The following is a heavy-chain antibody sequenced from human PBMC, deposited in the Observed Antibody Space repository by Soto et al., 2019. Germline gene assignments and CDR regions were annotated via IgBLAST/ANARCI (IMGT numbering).Heavy chain of an antibody. V-gene: IGHV1-18*01. CDR3: ARQMRTGWSEGDY. J-gene: IGHJ4*02. Sequence: QFQLVQSGAEVKKRGASVKVSCKASGYTFTSYGISWVRQATGQGLEWMGWVSAYNGNTNYAQKLQRRVTMTTDTSTSTPYMALRTLRSDDTALYFCARQMRTGWSEGDYLGQGTRVTVSS. CDR1: GYTFTSYG. D-gene: IGHD6-19*01. CDR2: VSAYNGNT.